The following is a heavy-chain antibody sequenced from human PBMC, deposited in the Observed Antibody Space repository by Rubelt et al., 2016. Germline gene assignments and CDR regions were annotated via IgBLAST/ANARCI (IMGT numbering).Heavy chain of an antibody. CDR1: GGSISGSY. CDR3: ARREASSGWYDY. J-gene: IGHJ4*02. V-gene: IGHV4-59*08. D-gene: IGHD6-19*01. CDR2: IYYSGST. Sequence: QLQLQESGPGLLKPSETLSLICTVSGGSISGSYWSWIRQPPGKGLEWIGSIYYSGSTYYNPSLKSRVTISGDTSKNQFSLKGSSVTAADTAMYYCARREASSGWYDYWGQGTLVTVSS.